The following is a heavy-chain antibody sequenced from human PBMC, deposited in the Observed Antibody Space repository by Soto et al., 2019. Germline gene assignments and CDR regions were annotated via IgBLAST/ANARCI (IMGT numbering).Heavy chain of an antibody. J-gene: IGHJ4*02. D-gene: IGHD1-1*01. Sequence: PGVTRRRACAAAACSLSSYGIHWVSQGQGKGVGWVAVIYYDGNNKYYADSGKGRFTISRDNSKNTLYLQMSSLRAEDSAVYYCAKSVYNWNDGFFDYWGRGT. CDR1: ACSLSSYG. V-gene: IGHV3-30*18. CDR2: IYYDGNNK. CDR3: AKSVYNWNDGFFDY.